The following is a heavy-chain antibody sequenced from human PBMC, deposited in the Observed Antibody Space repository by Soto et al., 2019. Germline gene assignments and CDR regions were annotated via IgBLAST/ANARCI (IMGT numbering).Heavy chain of an antibody. CDR1: RLSFAGAY. Sequence: SASLTLTCALNRLSFAGAYWSWIYETARAGLEWIGEINHRGSANYNPSVKSRVTISVDTSKNQFSLKLNSVTAADTAMYYCARGSRVKIPAATGRDYYYHGLDVWAQGTAVS. CDR2: INHRGSA. D-gene: IGHD1-26*01. J-gene: IGHJ6*02. V-gene: IGHV4-34*01. CDR3: ARGSRVKIPAATGRDYYYHGLDV.